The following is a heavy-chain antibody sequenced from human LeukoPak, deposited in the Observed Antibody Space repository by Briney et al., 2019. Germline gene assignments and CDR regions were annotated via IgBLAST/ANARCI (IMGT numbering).Heavy chain of an antibody. J-gene: IGHJ4*02. CDR1: GFTFSSYA. V-gene: IGHV3-23*01. CDR3: AKSPTVVVAAIFDY. CDR2: ISGSGGST. D-gene: IGHD2-15*01. Sequence: PGGSLRLSCAASGFTFSSYAMSWVRQAPGKGLEWVSAISGSGGSTYYADSVRGRFTISRDNSKNTLYLQMNSLRAEDTAVYYCAKSPTVVVAAIFDYWGQGTLVTVSS.